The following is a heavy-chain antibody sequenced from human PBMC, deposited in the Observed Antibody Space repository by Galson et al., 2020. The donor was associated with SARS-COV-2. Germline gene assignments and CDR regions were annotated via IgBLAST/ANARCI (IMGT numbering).Heavy chain of an antibody. J-gene: IGHJ4*02. CDR3: ARAPGNSWFDY. CDR2: ISTSSSYT. Sequence: LSLTCAASGFPFSTYSMNWVRLAPGKGLEWVSSISTSSSYTYYVDSVKGRFSISRDNPRNSLYLQMNSLRAEDTAVYYCARAPGNSWFDYWGLGTLVTVSS. D-gene: IGHD6-13*01. V-gene: IGHV3-21*01. CDR1: GFPFSTYS.